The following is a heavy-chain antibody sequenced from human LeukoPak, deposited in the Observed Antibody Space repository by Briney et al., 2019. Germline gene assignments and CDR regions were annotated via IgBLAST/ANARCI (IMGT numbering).Heavy chain of an antibody. V-gene: IGHV1-8*01. CDR1: GYTFTSYD. D-gene: IGHD6-13*01. Sequence: ASVKVSCKASGYTFTSYDINWLRQATGQGLEWMGWMNPNSGNTGYAQKFQGRVTLTRNTSISTAYMDLSSLRSEDTAVYYCARGGIPAAVDFAYWGQGTLVTVSS. J-gene: IGHJ4*02. CDR3: ARGGIPAAVDFAY. CDR2: MNPNSGNT.